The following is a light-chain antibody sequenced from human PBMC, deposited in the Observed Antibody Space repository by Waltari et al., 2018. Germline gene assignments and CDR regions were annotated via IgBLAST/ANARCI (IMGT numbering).Light chain of an antibody. CDR3: QSADASGTYKL. V-gene: IGLV3-25*03. Sequence: SSELTQPPSVSVSPGQTARTTCSGDALPRQFASGYQQKPGQAPVIVIYKDTGRPSEIPERFSGSSSGTTVTLTISGVQAEDEADYYCQSADASGTYKLFGGGTKLTVL. CDR1: ALPRQF. CDR2: KDT. J-gene: IGLJ2*01.